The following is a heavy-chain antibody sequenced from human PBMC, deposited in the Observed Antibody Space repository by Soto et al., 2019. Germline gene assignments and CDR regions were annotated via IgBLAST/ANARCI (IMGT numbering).Heavy chain of an antibody. D-gene: IGHD6-19*01. Sequence: QVQLVQSGAEVKKPGSSVKVSCKASGGTFSSYTISWVRQAPGQGLEWMGRIIPILGIANYAQKFQGRVTITADKSTSPAYMELRSLRSEDTAVYYCAGNIAVAANDYWGQGTLVTVSS. CDR1: GGTFSSYT. CDR3: AGNIAVAANDY. V-gene: IGHV1-69*02. CDR2: IIPILGIA. J-gene: IGHJ4*02.